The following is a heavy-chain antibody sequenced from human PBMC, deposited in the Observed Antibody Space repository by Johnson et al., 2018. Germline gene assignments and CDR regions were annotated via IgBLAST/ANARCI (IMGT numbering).Heavy chain of an antibody. D-gene: IGHD6-6*01. J-gene: IGHJ3*02. CDR3: ARAGLRAARRDTVDI. Sequence: VQLVQSGVEVKKPWESLKISCKGSGYSFTNYWIGWVRQMPGKGLEYVGSIFPGNSDTRYSPSFQGQVTISADKSISTAYLQLSRLKASATAIYHCARAGLRAARRDTVDIWGQGTVFTVSS. V-gene: IGHV5-51*01. CDR2: IFPGNSDT. CDR1: GYSFTNYW.